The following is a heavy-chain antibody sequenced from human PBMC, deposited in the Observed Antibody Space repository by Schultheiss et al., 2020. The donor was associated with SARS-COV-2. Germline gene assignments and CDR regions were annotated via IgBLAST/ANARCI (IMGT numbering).Heavy chain of an antibody. CDR2: IYHSGRT. J-gene: IGHJ6*02. D-gene: IGHD1-14*01. Sequence: SETLSLTCVVSGFSISSGYFWGWIRQPAGKGLEWIGYIYHSGRTNYSPSLKSRVTMSVDTSKKQFSLKLSSVTAADTAVYYCARTFLSPEGGYYYGMDVWGQGTTVTVSS. CDR3: ARTFLSPEGGYYYGMDV. CDR1: GFSISSGYF. V-gene: IGHV4-61*10.